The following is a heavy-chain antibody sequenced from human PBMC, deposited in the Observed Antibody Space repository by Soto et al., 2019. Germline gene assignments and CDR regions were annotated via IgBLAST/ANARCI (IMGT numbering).Heavy chain of an antibody. CDR2: IYPGDSDT. D-gene: IGHD5-18*01. V-gene: IGHV5-51*01. CDR3: AIVGRYSYGYDYYYGMDV. CDR1: GYNFTGYW. Sequence: GESVKISCKGPGYNFTGYWIGWGRQLPWKGLEWVWIIYPGDSDTRYSPSFQGHVTITVDNAKNSLYLQMNSLRAEDTAVYYCAIVGRYSYGYDYYYGMDVWGQGTAVTVSS. J-gene: IGHJ6*02.